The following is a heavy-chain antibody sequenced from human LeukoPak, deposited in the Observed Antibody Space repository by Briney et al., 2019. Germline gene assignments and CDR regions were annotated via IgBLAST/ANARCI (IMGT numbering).Heavy chain of an antibody. CDR1: GFTVSSNY. CDR3: ASSIVGATGGYYYGMDV. V-gene: IGHV3-53*01. D-gene: IGHD1-26*01. CDR2: IYSGGRT. Sequence: GGSLRLSCAASGFTVSSNYMSWVRQAPGKGLEWVSVIYSGGRTYYADSVKGRFTISRDNSKNTLYLQMNSLRAEDTAVYYCASSIVGATGGYYYGMDVWGQGTTVTVSS. J-gene: IGHJ6*02.